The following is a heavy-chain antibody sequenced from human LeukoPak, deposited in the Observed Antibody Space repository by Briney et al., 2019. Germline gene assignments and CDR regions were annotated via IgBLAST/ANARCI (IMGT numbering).Heavy chain of an antibody. J-gene: IGHJ4*02. CDR3: ARVPSEYDFWSGYYDY. Sequence: SETLSLTCTVSGGSISSGGYYWSWIRQHPGKGLEWIGYIYYSGSTYYNPSLKSRVTISVDTSKNQFSLKLSSVTAADTAVYYCARVPSEYDFWSGYYDYWGQGTLVTVSS. CDR2: IYYSGST. V-gene: IGHV4-31*03. D-gene: IGHD3-3*01. CDR1: GGSISSGGYY.